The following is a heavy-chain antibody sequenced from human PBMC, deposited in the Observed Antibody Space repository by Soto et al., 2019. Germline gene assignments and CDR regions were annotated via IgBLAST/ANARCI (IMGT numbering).Heavy chain of an antibody. CDR3: ARDVDSGTWTTEEDV. V-gene: IGHV3-48*01. D-gene: IGHD5-12*01. CDR1: GFPIIRYI. Sequence: GGSLRPSCAVSGFPIIRYIMNWVRQAPGKGLEWIAYISGSSRTIKYADSVKGRFTISRDNAKNSLYLQMNSMRAEDTAVYFGARDVDSGTWTTEEDVWGQGTTVTVAS. CDR2: ISGSSRTI. J-gene: IGHJ6*02.